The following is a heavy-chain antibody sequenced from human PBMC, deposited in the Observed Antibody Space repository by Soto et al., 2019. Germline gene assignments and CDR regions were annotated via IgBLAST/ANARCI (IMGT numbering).Heavy chain of an antibody. CDR3: VHHGGVPYYHDF. V-gene: IGHV4-4*02. CDR2: IFYSGST. CDR1: GGSLSSSSW. D-gene: IGHD2-8*01. Sequence: QVQLQESGPGLVNPSGTLSLTCAVSGGSLSSSSWWSWVSQPPGKTLEWLGEIFYSGSTKYNPSLNSRVTISSDQSKNDFSLRLSSVTAADTAVYYCVHHGGVPYYHDFWGQGMLVTVSS. J-gene: IGHJ4*02.